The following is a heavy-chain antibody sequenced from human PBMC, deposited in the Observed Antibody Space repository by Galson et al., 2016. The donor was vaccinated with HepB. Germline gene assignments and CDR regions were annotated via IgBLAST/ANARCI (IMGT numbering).Heavy chain of an antibody. Sequence: SVKVSCKASGYTFTGYYIHYVRQAPGQGLEWMAWINPKSGGTKYAQKFQGRVTMTRDTSISTADMELSRLRSDDTAVYYCARSVGYDYGMDVWGQGTLVTVSS. CDR2: INPKSGGT. V-gene: IGHV1-2*02. J-gene: IGHJ6*02. CDR3: ARSVGYDYGMDV. CDR1: GYTFTGYY. D-gene: IGHD1-26*01.